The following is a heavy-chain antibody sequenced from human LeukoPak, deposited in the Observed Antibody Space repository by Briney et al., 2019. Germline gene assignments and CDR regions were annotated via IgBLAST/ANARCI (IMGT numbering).Heavy chain of an antibody. J-gene: IGHJ5*02. CDR2: IYSGGST. Sequence: PGRSLRLSCAASGFTVSSNYMSWVRQAPGKGLEWVSVIYSGGSTYYADSVKGRFTISRDNSKNTLYLQMNSLRAEDTAVYYCARGGLVRGVMGWFDPWGQGTLVTVSS. CDR1: GFTVSSNY. D-gene: IGHD3-10*01. CDR3: ARGGLVRGVMGWFDP. V-gene: IGHV3-66*01.